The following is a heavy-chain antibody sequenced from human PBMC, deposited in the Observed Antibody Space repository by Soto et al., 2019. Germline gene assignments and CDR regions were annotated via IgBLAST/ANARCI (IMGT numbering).Heavy chain of an antibody. CDR1: GGTFSSYA. J-gene: IGHJ6*02. CDR2: IIPIFGTA. V-gene: IGHV1-69*13. CDR3: ARDQSKYYYYYYGMDV. Sequence: ASVKVSCKASGGTFSSYAISWVRQAPGQGLEWMGGIIPIFGTANYAQKFQGRVTITADESTSTAYMELSSLRSEDTAVYYCARDQSKYYYYYYGMDVWGQGTTVTVSS.